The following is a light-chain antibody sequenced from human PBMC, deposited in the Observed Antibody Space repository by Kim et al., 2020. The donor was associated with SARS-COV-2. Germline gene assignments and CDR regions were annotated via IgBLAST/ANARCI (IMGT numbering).Light chain of an antibody. CDR2: GAS. CDR1: QSFSSNY. J-gene: IGKJ1*01. V-gene: IGKV3-20*01. Sequence: SPGERATLACGASQSFSSNYLAWYQQRPGQAPRLLIYGASNRATGIPDRCSGSGSGTDFTLTISRLEPEDFVVYFCQQFGILPWTCGRGTKVDIK. CDR3: QQFGILPWT.